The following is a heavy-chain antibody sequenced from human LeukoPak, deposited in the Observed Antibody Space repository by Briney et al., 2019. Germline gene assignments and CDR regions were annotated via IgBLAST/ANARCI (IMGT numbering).Heavy chain of an antibody. Sequence: GGSLRLSCTASRFYFSTYDMNWVRQVPGKGLEWVSYIDSSASTTYYAGSVQGRFTISRDNAKNSLYLQMNSLKASDTAMYYCARLVVPAASPFDYWGQGTLVTVSS. V-gene: IGHV3-48*04. CDR3: ARLVVPAASPFDY. CDR1: RFYFSTYD. CDR2: IDSSASTT. D-gene: IGHD2-2*01. J-gene: IGHJ4*02.